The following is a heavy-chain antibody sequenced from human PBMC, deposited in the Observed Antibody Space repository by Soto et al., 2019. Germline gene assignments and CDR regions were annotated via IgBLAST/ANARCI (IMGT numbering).Heavy chain of an antibody. CDR3: ARGGAFDI. CDR1: GFTFSSYA. J-gene: IGHJ3*02. Sequence: GSLRLSCAASGFTFSSYAMHWVRQAPGKGLEWVAVISYDGSNKYYADSVKGRFTISRDNSKNTLYLQMNSLRAEDTAVYYCARGGAFDIWGQGTMVTVSS. CDR2: ISYDGSNK. V-gene: IGHV3-30-3*01.